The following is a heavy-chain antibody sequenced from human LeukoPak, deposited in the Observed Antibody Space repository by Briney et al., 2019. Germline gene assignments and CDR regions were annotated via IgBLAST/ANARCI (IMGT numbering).Heavy chain of an antibody. CDR2: IYYSGST. D-gene: IGHD2-15*01. V-gene: IGHV4-59*12. CDR1: GGSISSYY. Sequence: SETLSLTCTVSGGSISSYYWSWIRQPPGKGLEWIGYIYYSGSTNYNPSLKSRVTISVDTSKNQFSLKLSSVTAADTAVYYCARDYVSAYCSGGSCYSASHNWFDPWGQGTLVTVSS. CDR3: ARDYVSAYCSGGSCYSASHNWFDP. J-gene: IGHJ5*02.